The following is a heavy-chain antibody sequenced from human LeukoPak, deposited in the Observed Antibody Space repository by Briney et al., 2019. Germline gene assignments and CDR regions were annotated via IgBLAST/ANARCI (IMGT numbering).Heavy chain of an antibody. CDR2: INPKSGGT. CDR1: GYTFTVYY. D-gene: IGHD6-19*01. V-gene: IGHV1-2*04. J-gene: IGHJ4*02. Sequence: ASVRLSPTGSGYTFTVYYMHCGRHAPGQGLERRGWINPKSGGTHYAQKFQGWVTMTRDTSISTAYMELSRLRADDTAVYYCARGVAGTAYYFDYWGQGTLVTVSS. CDR3: ARGVAGTAYYFDY.